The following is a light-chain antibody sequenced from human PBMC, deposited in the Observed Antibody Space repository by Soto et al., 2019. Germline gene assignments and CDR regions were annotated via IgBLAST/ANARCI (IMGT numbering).Light chain of an antibody. J-gene: IGKJ2*01. CDR2: GAS. V-gene: IGKV3-20*01. Sequence: ENVLTQSPGTLSLSPGERATLSCRASQSVTSNFLAWYQQKPGQAPRLFIYGASTRAAGVPDRFSGSGSGTDFTLTITRLEPEDFAVYYCQQYGRSPLLYTFGQGTKLGVK. CDR1: QSVTSNF. CDR3: QQYGRSPLLYT.